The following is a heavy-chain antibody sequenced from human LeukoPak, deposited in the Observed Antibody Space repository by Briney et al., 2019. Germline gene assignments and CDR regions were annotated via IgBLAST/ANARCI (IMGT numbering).Heavy chain of an antibody. V-gene: IGHV3-23*01. CDR3: AKDRVVGSTYYFDY. D-gene: IGHD1-26*01. CDR2: ISDSGAST. J-gene: IGHJ4*02. CDR1: GFTFSSYT. Sequence: GGSLRLSCAASGFTFSSYTMSWVRQAPGKGLEWVSAISDSGASTYYADSVKGRFTISRDNSKNTLFLQMNSLRAEDTAVYYCAKDRVVGSTYYFDYWGQGSLDTVSS.